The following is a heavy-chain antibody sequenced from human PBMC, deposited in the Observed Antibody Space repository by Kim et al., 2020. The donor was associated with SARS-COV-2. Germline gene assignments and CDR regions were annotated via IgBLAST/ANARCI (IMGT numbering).Heavy chain of an antibody. J-gene: IGHJ6*02. Sequence: SVKVSCKASGGTFSSYTISWVRQAPGQGLEWMGRIIPILGIANYAQKFQGRVTITADKSTSTAYMELSSLRSEDTAVYYCARSIVVVVAAYYYYYGMDVWGQGTTVTVSS. CDR1: GGTFSSYT. CDR3: ARSIVVVVAAYYYYYGMDV. D-gene: IGHD2-15*01. CDR2: IIPILGIA. V-gene: IGHV1-69*02.